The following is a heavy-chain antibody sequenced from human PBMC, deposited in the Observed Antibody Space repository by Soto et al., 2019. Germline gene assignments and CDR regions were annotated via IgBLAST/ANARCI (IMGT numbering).Heavy chain of an antibody. J-gene: IGHJ4*02. V-gene: IGHV4-30-2*01. CDR2: IYHSETP. CDR3: AGVSPAYGDYGGGRHFDY. CDR1: GGSINSGGYS. Sequence: QLQLQESGSGLLEPSQTLSLTCAVSGGSINSGGYSWSWIRQPPGEGLEWIGYIYHSETPYYNPSLTGRATISVGRSKPQFSLKVSSVTATDTAVYYCAGVSPAYGDYGGGRHFDYWGQGILVTVSS. D-gene: IGHD4-17*01.